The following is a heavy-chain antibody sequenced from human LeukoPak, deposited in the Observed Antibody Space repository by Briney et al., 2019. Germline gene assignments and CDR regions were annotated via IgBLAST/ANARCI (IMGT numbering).Heavy chain of an antibody. CDR1: GGTFSCYY. Sequence: SETLSLTCAVYGGTFSCYYWSWLRQPPGKGLEWVGEINHSGSTNYNPSLKRRVTISVHTSKNQFSLKLSSVTAADTAVYYCARGEGGYCSGGSCYSDYWFDPWGQGSLVTVSS. D-gene: IGHD2-15*01. CDR3: ARGEGGYCSGGSCYSDYWFDP. CDR2: INHSGST. V-gene: IGHV4-34*01. J-gene: IGHJ5*02.